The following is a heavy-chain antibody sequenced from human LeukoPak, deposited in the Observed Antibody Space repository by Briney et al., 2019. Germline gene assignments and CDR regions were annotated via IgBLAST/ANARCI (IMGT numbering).Heavy chain of an antibody. Sequence: SVKVSCKASGGTFSSYTISWVRQAPGQGLEWMGRIIPILGIANYAQKFQGRVTITADKSTSTAYMELSSLRSEDTAVYYCARTPPPEYCSIPSSSPWPQEPLFPV. CDR1: GGTFSSYT. V-gene: IGHV1-69*02. CDR3: ARTPPPEYCSIPSSSP. J-gene: IGHJ5*02. CDR2: IIPILGIA. D-gene: IGHD2-2*01.